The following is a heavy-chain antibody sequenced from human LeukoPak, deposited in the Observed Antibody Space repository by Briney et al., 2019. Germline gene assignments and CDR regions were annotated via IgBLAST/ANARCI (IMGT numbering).Heavy chain of an antibody. CDR2: MYYTGTT. CDR3: ARSGSAYAGRGWFDP. CDR1: GGSIRSLGYS. D-gene: IGHD5-12*01. J-gene: IGHJ5*02. Sequence: SETLSLTCSVSGGSIRSLGYSWGWIRQPPRKGLEWIASMYYTGTTYYNPSLKSLVTMSVDTSKNQFSLNLTSVTAADTAVFYCARSGSAYAGRGWFDPWGQGTLVTVSS. V-gene: IGHV4-39*07.